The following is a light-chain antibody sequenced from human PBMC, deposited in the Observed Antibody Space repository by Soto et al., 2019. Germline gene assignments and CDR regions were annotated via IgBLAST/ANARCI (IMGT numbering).Light chain of an antibody. CDR3: MQALHSPST. J-gene: IGKJ5*01. V-gene: IGKV2-28*01. Sequence: DIVMTQSPLSLPVTPGEPASISCRSSQSLLDSNGNNFLDWHQQKPGQSPRLLIYSGSNRASGVPDRFSGSGSGTDFTLKISRVEAEDVGVYYCMQALHSPSTFGQGTRLEIK. CDR1: QSLLDSNGNNF. CDR2: SGS.